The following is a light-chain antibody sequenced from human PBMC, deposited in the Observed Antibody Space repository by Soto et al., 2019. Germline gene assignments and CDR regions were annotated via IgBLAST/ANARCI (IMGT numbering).Light chain of an antibody. CDR3: QQYDTYSRT. CDR1: QSISSW. CDR2: QAS. V-gene: IGKV1-5*03. J-gene: IGKJ1*01. Sequence: IPMTQSPSTLSASVGDRVTITCRASQSISSWLAWYQHKPGKAPKLLISQASSLESGVSSRFSGSGSGTEFTLTISSLQPDDFATYYCQQYDTYSRTFGQGTKVEIK.